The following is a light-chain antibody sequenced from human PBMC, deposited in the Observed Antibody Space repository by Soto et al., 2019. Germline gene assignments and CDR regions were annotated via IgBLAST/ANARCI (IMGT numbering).Light chain of an antibody. CDR1: QSVLYSSNNKNY. Sequence: DIVMTQSPDSLAVSLGERATINCKSSQSVLYSSNNKNYLAWYQQKPGQPPKLLIYWASTRESGVPDRFSGSGSGTDFTLTISSLQAEDVAVYYCQQYYSTPVCFGQGTKLEIK. CDR2: WAS. V-gene: IGKV4-1*01. J-gene: IGKJ2*03. CDR3: QQYYSTPVC.